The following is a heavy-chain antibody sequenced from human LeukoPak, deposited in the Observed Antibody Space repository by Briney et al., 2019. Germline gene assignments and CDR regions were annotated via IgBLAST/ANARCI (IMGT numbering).Heavy chain of an antibody. CDR3: ARDIAAAGSRYYYYGMDV. J-gene: IGHJ6*02. CDR1: GFTFNKYA. V-gene: IGHV3-33*08. Sequence: QPGGSLRLSCAATGFTFNKYAMTWVRQAPGKGLEWVAVIWYDGSNKYYADSVKGRFTISRDNSKNTLYLQMNSLRAEDTAMYYCARDIAAAGSRYYYYGMDVWGQGTTVTVSS. D-gene: IGHD6-13*01. CDR2: IWYDGSNK.